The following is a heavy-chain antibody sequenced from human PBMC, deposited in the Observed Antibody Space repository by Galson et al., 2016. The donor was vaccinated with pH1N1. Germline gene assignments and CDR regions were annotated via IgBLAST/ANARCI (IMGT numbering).Heavy chain of an antibody. J-gene: IGHJ4*02. Sequence: SLRLSCAASGFSFKTYEMHWVRQAPGKGLEWVSYIIGSGSITNYADSVRGRFTISRDNDKNSVFLQMDSLRAEDTAIYYCVREIRDDYNYGNFDYWGQGTPVTVSS. V-gene: IGHV3-48*03. CDR1: GFSFKTYE. D-gene: IGHD5-24*01. CDR3: VREIRDDYNYGNFDY. CDR2: IIGSGSIT.